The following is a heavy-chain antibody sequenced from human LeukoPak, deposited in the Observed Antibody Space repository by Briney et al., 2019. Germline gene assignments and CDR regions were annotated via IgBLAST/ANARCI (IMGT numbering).Heavy chain of an antibody. CDR3: AGRYSSGWYYYYYGMDV. V-gene: IGHV4-59*01. D-gene: IGHD6-19*01. CDR2: IYYSGST. J-gene: IGHJ6*02. Sequence: NTSETLSLTCTVSGGTINNYYWNWVRQPPGKGLEWIGYIYYSGSTNYNPSLKSRVTISVDTSKNQFSLKLSSVTAADTAVYYCAGRYSSGWYYYYYGMDVWGQGTTVTVSS. CDR1: GGTINNYY.